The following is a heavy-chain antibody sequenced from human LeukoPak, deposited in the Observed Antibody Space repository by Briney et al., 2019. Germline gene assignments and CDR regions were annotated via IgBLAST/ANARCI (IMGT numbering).Heavy chain of an antibody. CDR2: ISASGGST. V-gene: IGHV3-23*01. CDR3: AKDNYYGSGSYFDY. Sequence: PGGSLRLSCAASGFTFSSYAMSWVRPAPGRGLECVSAISASGGSTYYADSVKGRFTISRDNSKNTLYLQMNSLRAEDTAVYYCAKDNYYGSGSYFDYWGQGTLVTVSS. J-gene: IGHJ4*02. D-gene: IGHD3-10*01. CDR1: GFTFSSYA.